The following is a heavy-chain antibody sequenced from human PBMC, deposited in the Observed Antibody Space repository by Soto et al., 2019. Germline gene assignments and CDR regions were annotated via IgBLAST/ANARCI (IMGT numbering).Heavy chain of an antibody. Sequence: VGSLRLSCAASGFTFSSYWMNWVRQAPGKGLEWVANVNQDGNEDNLLDSVKGRFTISRDNAKNSLFLQMNSLRVDDTAVYYCARTGDGHHDFLDYWGQGALVTVSS. CDR1: GFTFSSYW. CDR2: VNQDGNED. CDR3: ARTGDGHHDFLDY. J-gene: IGHJ4*02. V-gene: IGHV3-7*01. D-gene: IGHD1-1*01.